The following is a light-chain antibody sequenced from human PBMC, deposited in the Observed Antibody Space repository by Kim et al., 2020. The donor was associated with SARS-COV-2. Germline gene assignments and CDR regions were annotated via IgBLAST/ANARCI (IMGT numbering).Light chain of an antibody. CDR3: CSFAGPDIYV. Sequence: QSALTQPPSASGSPGQSVTISCTGTSSDVGFYRHVSWYQQYPGKAPKLMIYEVNKRPSGVPDRFSGYKSGNTAFLIISGLQAEDEGDYYCCSFAGPDIYVFGSGTKVTVL. J-gene: IGLJ1*01. CDR1: SSDVGFYRH. V-gene: IGLV2-8*01. CDR2: EVN.